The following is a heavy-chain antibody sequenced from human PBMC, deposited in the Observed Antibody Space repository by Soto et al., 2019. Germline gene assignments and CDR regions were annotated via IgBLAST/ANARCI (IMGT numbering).Heavy chain of an antibody. Sequence: ASVKVSCKASGYSFSSYGISWVRQAPGQGLEWMGWISANNGNTNFAQKLQGRVTMTKDTSTSTAYMELRSLRSDDTAVYYCARTNSVTGTGGRGGSYYYYYVMDVWGQGTTVTVSS. CDR3: ARTNSVTGTGGRGGSYYYYYVMDV. J-gene: IGHJ6*02. D-gene: IGHD1-1*01. CDR1: GYSFSSYG. V-gene: IGHV1-18*01. CDR2: ISANNGNT.